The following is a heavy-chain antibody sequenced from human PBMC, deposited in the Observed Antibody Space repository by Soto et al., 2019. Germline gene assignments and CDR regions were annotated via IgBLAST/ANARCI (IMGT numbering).Heavy chain of an antibody. V-gene: IGHV3-23*01. J-gene: IGHJ3*02. Sequence: PGGSLRLSCVVSGFTFSNYAMSWVRQAPGKGLEWVSSIRGSGGATYYADSVKGRFTISRDNSKNTLYLQMNSLRAEDTAVYYCAKVSIAAAGPGRHSRHDAFDIWGQGTMVTVSS. CDR2: IRGSGGAT. CDR3: AKVSIAAAGPGRHSRHDAFDI. D-gene: IGHD6-13*01. CDR1: GFTFSNYA.